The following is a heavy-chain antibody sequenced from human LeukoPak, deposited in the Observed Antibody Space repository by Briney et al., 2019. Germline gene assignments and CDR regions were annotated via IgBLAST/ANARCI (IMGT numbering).Heavy chain of an antibody. Sequence: SQTLSLTCAISGDSVSSNSAAWNWISQSPSRGLEWLVRTYYRSKWYNDYAVSVKSRITINPDTSKNQFSLQLNSVTPEDTAVYYCARDPVIYYDSSGDYGMDVWGQGTTVTVSS. CDR1: GDSVSSNSAA. CDR2: TYYRSKWYN. V-gene: IGHV6-1*01. D-gene: IGHD3-22*01. J-gene: IGHJ6*02. CDR3: ARDPVIYYDSSGDYGMDV.